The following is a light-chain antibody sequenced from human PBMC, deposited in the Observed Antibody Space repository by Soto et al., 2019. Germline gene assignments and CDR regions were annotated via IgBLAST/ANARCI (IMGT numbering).Light chain of an antibody. J-gene: IGKJ3*01. CDR2: DAS. Sequence: DIQMTQSPSTLSASVGDRVTITCRASQSISTWLAWYQHKPGKAPKLLIYDASSLESGVPSRFSASGSGTEFTLTITGLQPDDFATYYCQQYNRFLFTFGPVTKVDVK. CDR3: QQYNRFLFT. CDR1: QSISTW. V-gene: IGKV1-5*01.